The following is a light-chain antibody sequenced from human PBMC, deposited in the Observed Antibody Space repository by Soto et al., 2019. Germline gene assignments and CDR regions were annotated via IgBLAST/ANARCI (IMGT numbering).Light chain of an antibody. CDR2: DVI. Sequence: QPASVSGSPGQSITISCTGTSDDVGAYSYVSWYQQVPGKAPKLIIYDVINRPSGVSHRFSGSKSGSTASLTISGLQAEDEADYYCSSYTRGRTVVFGGGTKLTVL. J-gene: IGLJ2*01. CDR3: SSYTRGRTVV. CDR1: SDDVGAYSY. V-gene: IGLV2-14*01.